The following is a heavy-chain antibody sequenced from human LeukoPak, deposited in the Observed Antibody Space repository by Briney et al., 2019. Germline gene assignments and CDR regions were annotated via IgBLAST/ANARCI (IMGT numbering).Heavy chain of an antibody. J-gene: IGHJ4*02. CDR2: IYYSGST. V-gene: IGHV4-59*01. CDR3: ARANCGGDCSVDY. D-gene: IGHD2-21*02. Sequence: PSETLSLTCTVSGGPISSYYWSWIRQPPGKGLEWIGYIYYSGSTNYNPSLKSRVTISVDTSKNQFSLKLSSVTAADTAVYYCARANCGGDCSVDYWGQGTLVTVSS. CDR1: GGPISSYY.